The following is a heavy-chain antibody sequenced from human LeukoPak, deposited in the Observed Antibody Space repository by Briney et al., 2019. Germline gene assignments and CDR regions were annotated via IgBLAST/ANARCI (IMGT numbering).Heavy chain of an antibody. CDR2: MYYSGNT. CDR3: ARLGSSSWFDY. D-gene: IGHD6-13*01. J-gene: IGHJ4*02. Sequence: KTSETLSLTCIVSGGSIISDSHYWGWIRQPPGKGLEWIGTMYYSGNTYYNPSLKSRVTISADTSKNQFSLKLSSVTAADTAVYYCARLGSSSWFDYWGQGTLVTVSS. V-gene: IGHV4-39*01. CDR1: GGSIISDSHY.